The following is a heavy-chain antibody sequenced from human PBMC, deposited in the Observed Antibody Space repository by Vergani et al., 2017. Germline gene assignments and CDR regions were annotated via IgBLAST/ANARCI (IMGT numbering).Heavy chain of an antibody. CDR2: SIPILGIA. CDR1: GGTFSSYT. J-gene: IGHJ6*02. CDR3: AREGAGTEDYYYYYGMDV. Sequence: QVQLVQSGAEVKKPGSSVKVSCKASGGTFSSYTISWVRQAPGQGLEWMGRSIPILGIANYAQKFQGRVTITADKSTRTAYMELSSLRSGDTAVYYCAREGAGTEDYYYYYGMDVWGQGTTVTVSS. V-gene: IGHV1-69*08. D-gene: IGHD6-13*01.